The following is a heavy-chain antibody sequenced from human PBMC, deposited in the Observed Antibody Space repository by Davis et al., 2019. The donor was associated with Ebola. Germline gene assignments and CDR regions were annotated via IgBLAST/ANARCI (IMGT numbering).Heavy chain of an antibody. CDR2: IYYSGST. V-gene: IGHV4-59*08. CDR1: GGSISSYY. D-gene: IGHD3-3*01. CDR3: ARQRGVRFLEWLPAHNWFDP. Sequence: LSCTVSGGSISSYYWSWIRPPPGKGLEWLGYIYYSGSTNYNPSLKSRVTISVDTSKNQCSLKLSSVTAADTAGYYCARQRGVRFLEWLPAHNWFDPWGQGTPVTVSS. J-gene: IGHJ5*02.